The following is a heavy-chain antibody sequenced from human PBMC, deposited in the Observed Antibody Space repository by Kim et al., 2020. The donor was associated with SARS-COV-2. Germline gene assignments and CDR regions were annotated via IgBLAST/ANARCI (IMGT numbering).Heavy chain of an antibody. V-gene: IGHV1-46*01. D-gene: IGHD2-2*01. CDR1: GYTFTSYY. J-gene: IGHJ5*02. CDR2: INPSGGST. Sequence: ASVKVSCKASGYTFTSYYMHWVRQAPGQGLEWMGIINPSGGSTSYAQKFQGRVTMTRDTSTSTVYMELSSLRSEDTAVYYCARAPDYCSSTSCVYGGWFDPWAREPWSPSPQ. CDR3: ARAPDYCSSTSCVYGGWFDP.